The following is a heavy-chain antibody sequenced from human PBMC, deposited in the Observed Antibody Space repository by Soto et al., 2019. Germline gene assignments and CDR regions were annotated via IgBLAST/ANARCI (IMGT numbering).Heavy chain of an antibody. D-gene: IGHD2-15*01. V-gene: IGHV3-15*07. CDR1: GFIFSNAW. Sequence: EEQLVESGGGLVKPGGSLRLSCAASGFIFSNAWMNWVRQAPGKGLEWVGRIKTRTDGGRSDYGAPVKGRFTISRDDSKTTLYLQMNSLKTEDTALYYCTTGSVEGVWGQGTTVTVSS. CDR3: TTGSVEGV. CDR2: IKTRTDGGRS. J-gene: IGHJ6*02.